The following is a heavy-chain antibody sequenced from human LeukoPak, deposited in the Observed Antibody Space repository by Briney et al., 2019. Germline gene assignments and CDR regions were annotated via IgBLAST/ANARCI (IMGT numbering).Heavy chain of an antibody. Sequence: GGSLRLSCAASGFTFSSYWMSWVRQAPGKGLEWMASIKEDGSEKYYVDSVKGRFTISRDNAKNSLYLQMNSLRSEDTAVYYCARALMGFLEWSDAFDIWGQGTMVTVSS. D-gene: IGHD3-3*01. CDR1: GFTFSSYW. CDR2: IKEDGSEK. J-gene: IGHJ3*02. CDR3: ARALMGFLEWSDAFDI. V-gene: IGHV3-7*03.